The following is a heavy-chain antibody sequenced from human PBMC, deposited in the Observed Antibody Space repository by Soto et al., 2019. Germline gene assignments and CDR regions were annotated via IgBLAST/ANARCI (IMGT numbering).Heavy chain of an antibody. V-gene: IGHV3-30-3*01. D-gene: IGHD6-13*01. CDR2: ISYDGSNK. Sequence: HGGSLRLSCAASGFTFSSYAMHWVRQAPGKGLEWVAVISYDGSNKYYADSVKGRFTISRDNSKNTLYLQMNSLRAEDTAVYYCARDQLPAYSSSWYLDYWDQGTLVTVSS. J-gene: IGHJ4*02. CDR3: ARDQLPAYSSSWYLDY. CDR1: GFTFSSYA.